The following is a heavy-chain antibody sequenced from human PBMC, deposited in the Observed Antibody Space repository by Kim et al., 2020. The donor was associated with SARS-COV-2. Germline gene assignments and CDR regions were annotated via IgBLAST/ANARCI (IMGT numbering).Heavy chain of an antibody. D-gene: IGHD3-22*01. Sequence: GGSLRLSCAASGFTLSNAWMKWVRQAPGKGRECVGRIKSRFDGTTTEYAAPVKGRFIISRDDSENTLYLQMDSLKTEDTAVYYCTTDQGNSTGYYHFDYWGQGTLVTVSS. J-gene: IGHJ4*02. CDR2: IKSRFDGTTT. V-gene: IGHV3-15*01. CDR3: TTDQGNSTGYYHFDY. CDR1: GFTLSNAW.